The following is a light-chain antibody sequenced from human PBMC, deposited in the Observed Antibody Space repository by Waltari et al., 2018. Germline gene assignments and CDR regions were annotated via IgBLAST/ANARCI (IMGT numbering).Light chain of an antibody. Sequence: EIVLTQSPGTLSLSPGERATLSCRASQSVGSNYLVWYQQKPGQAPRLLIYGASSRATGIPERFTGSGSGTDFTLTISRLGPEDFAVYYCQQYGTSSSFGQGTRLEIK. CDR3: QQYGTSSS. V-gene: IGKV3-20*01. J-gene: IGKJ5*01. CDR2: GAS. CDR1: QSVGSNY.